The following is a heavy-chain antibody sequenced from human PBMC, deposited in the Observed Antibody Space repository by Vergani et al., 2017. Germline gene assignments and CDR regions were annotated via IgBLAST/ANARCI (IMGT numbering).Heavy chain of an antibody. Sequence: EVQLVESGGGLVQPGGSLRLSCAASGFTFSSYSMNWVRQAPGKGLEWVSAISGSGGSTYYADSVKGRFTISRDNSKNTLYLQMNSLRAEDTAVYYCARANQLPGIAVAGTEVWGQGTLVTVSS. CDR2: ISGSGGST. CDR1: GFTFSSYS. CDR3: ARANQLPGIAVAGTEV. D-gene: IGHD6-19*01. V-gene: IGHV3-23*04. J-gene: IGHJ4*02.